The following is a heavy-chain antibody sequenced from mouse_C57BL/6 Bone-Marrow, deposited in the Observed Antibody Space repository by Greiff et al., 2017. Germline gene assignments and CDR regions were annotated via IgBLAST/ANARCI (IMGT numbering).Heavy chain of an antibody. Sequence: EVQLVESGGGLVKPGGSLKLSCAASGFTFSSYAMSWVRQTPEKRLEWVATISDGGSYTYYPDNVKGRFTISRDNAKNNLYLQMSHLKSEDTAMYYCAIYGSSSFDYWGKGTTLTVSS. CDR2: ISDGGSYT. CDR3: AIYGSSSFDY. D-gene: IGHD1-1*01. CDR1: GFTFSSYA. J-gene: IGHJ2*01. V-gene: IGHV5-4*01.